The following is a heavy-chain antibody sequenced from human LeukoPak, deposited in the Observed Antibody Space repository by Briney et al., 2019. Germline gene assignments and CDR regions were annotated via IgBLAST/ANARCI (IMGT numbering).Heavy chain of an antibody. D-gene: IGHD1-26*01. CDR3: AREVGAQNYYFDY. CDR1: GYTLTELS. CDR2: FDPEDGET. V-gene: IGHV1-24*01. J-gene: IGHJ4*02. Sequence: ASVKVSCKVSGYTLTELSMHWVRQAPGKGLEWMGGFDPEDGETIYAQKFQGRVTITADESTSTAYMELSSLRSEDTAVYYCAREVGAQNYYFDYWGQGTLVTVSS.